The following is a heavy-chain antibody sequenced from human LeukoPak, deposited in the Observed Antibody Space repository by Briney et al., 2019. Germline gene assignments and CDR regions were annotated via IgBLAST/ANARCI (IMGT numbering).Heavy chain of an antibody. CDR2: IVVGSGNT. CDR1: GFTFTSSA. V-gene: IGHV1-58*01. D-gene: IGHD2-15*01. Sequence: SVKVSCKASGFTFTSSAVQWVRQARGQRLEWIGWIVVGSGNTNYAQKFQERVTITRDMSTSAAYMELSSLRSEDTAVYYCAAEGIPGAAGYWGQGTLVTVSS. J-gene: IGHJ4*02. CDR3: AAEGIPGAAGY.